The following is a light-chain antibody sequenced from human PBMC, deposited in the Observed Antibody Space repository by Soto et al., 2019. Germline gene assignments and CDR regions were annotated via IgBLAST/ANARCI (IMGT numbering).Light chain of an antibody. CDR2: LEGSGSY. V-gene: IGLV4-60*02. Sequence: QPVLTQSSSASASLGSSVMLTGTLSSGHGNYIIAWHQQQPGKAPRYLMKLEGSGSYNKGSGVPDRFSGSSSGADRYLTISNLQFEDEADYYCETWDSNTRVFGGGTKVTVL. J-gene: IGLJ2*01. CDR1: SGHGNYI. CDR3: ETWDSNTRV.